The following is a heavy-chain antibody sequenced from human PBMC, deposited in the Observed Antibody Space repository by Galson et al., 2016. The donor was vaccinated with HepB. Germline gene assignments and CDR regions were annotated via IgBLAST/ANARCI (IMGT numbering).Heavy chain of an antibody. CDR1: GGTFSSYA. Sequence: SVKVSCKASGGTFSSYAISWARQAPGQGLEWMGGIIPIFGTANYAQKFQGRVTITADESTSTAYMELSSLRSEDTAVYYCARGHLRSGSNWYFDLWGRGTLATVSS. J-gene: IGHJ2*01. CDR3: ARGHLRSGSNWYFDL. D-gene: IGHD6-19*01. CDR2: IIPIFGTA. V-gene: IGHV1-69*13.